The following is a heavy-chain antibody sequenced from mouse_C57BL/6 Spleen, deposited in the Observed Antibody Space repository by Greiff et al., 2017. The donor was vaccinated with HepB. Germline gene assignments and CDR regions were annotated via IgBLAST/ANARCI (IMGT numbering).Heavy chain of an antibody. CDR2: IRLKSDNYAT. CDR3: TGPSYYYGSSYWYFDV. J-gene: IGHJ1*03. D-gene: IGHD1-1*01. CDR1: GFTFSNYW. V-gene: IGHV6-3*01. Sequence: EVQLVESGGGLVQPGGSMKLSCVASGFTFSNYWMNWVRQSPEKGLEWVAQIRLKSDNYATHYAESVKGRFTISRDDSKSSVYLQMNNLRAEDTGIYYCTGPSYYYGSSYWYFDVWGTGTTVTVSS.